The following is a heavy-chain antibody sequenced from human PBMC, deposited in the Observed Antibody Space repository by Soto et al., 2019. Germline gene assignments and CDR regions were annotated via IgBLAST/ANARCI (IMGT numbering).Heavy chain of an antibody. D-gene: IGHD3-10*01. CDR3: ARGGFGVLGVIGPLKYGMDV. CDR2: IWYDGSNK. J-gene: IGHJ6*01. Sequence: QVQLVESGGGVGQPGRSLRLSCAASGFTFSSYGMHWVRQAPGKGLEWVAGIWYDGSNKYYADSLKGRFTISRDNSKNTLYLQMNSLRAEDTAVYYGARGGFGVLGVIGPLKYGMDVWGQGTTVSVAS. CDR1: GFTFSSYG. V-gene: IGHV3-33*01.